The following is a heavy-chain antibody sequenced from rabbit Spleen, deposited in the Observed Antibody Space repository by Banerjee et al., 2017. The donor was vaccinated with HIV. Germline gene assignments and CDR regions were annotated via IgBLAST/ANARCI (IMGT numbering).Heavy chain of an antibody. J-gene: IGHJ4*01. D-gene: IGHD1-1*01. CDR2: IDAGSSGFT. Sequence: QSLEESGGDLVKPGASLTLTCTVSGFSFSSGYDMCWVRQAPGKGLEWIACIDAGSSGFTYFATWAKGRFTCSKSSSTTVTLQMTRLTAADTATYFCARDLTAVIGWNFNLWGQGTLVTVS. CDR1: GFSFSSGYD. CDR3: ARDLTAVIGWNFNL. V-gene: IGHV1S40*01.